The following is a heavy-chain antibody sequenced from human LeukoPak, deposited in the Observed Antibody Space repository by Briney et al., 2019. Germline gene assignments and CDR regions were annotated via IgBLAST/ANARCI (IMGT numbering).Heavy chain of an antibody. Sequence: PGGSLRLSCAASGFTFSSYSTNWVRQAPGKGLEWVSSISSSSSYIYYADSVKGRFTISRDNAKNSLYLQMNSLRAEDTAVYYCAREGSSWQYYYYYYMDVWGKGTTVTVSS. J-gene: IGHJ6*03. CDR3: AREGSSWQYYYYYYMDV. V-gene: IGHV3-21*01. D-gene: IGHD6-13*01. CDR1: GFTFSSYS. CDR2: ISSSSSYI.